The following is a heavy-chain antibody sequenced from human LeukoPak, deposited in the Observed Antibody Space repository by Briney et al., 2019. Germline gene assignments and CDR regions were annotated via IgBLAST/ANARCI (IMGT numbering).Heavy chain of an antibody. J-gene: IGHJ6*03. Sequence: ASVKVSCKASGYIFRNYVINWVRQAPGQGLEWMGWINTNTGKPTYAQGFRGRFVFSLDTSVSTAYLQISSLKAEDTAVYYCAREDSSGWYYHYMDVWGKGTTVTVSS. CDR2: INTNTGKP. V-gene: IGHV7-4-1*02. CDR1: GYIFRNYV. D-gene: IGHD6-19*01. CDR3: AREDSSGWYYHYMDV.